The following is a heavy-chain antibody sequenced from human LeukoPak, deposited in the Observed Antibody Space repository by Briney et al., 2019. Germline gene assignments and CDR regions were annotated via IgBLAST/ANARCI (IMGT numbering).Heavy chain of an antibody. Sequence: PSETLSLTCTVSGGSISRDYWSWIRQPPGKGLEWIGSIYHSGSTYYNPSLKSRVTISVDTSKNQFSLKLSSVTAADTAVYYCARDSKVYYFDYWGQGTLVTVSS. CDR2: IYHSGST. J-gene: IGHJ4*02. V-gene: IGHV4-38-2*02. CDR1: GGSISRDY. CDR3: ARDSKVYYFDY.